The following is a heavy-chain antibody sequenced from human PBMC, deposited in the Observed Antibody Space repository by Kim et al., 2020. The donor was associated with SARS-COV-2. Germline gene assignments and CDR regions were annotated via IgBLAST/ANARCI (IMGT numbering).Heavy chain of an antibody. J-gene: IGHJ4*02. CDR3: AKDSSGSFDY. CDR1: GGSISSGDYY. Sequence: SETLSLTCTVSGGSISSGDYYWSWIRQHPGKGLEWIGYIYYSESTYYNPSLKSRVTITVETSKNQFSLKLSSVTAADTAVYYCAKDSSGSFDYLGQGTL. V-gene: IGHV4-31*03. CDR2: IYYSEST. D-gene: IGHD3-22*01.